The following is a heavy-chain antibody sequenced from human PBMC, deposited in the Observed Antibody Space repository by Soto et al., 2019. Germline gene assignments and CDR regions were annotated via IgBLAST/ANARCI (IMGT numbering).Heavy chain of an antibody. Sequence: GGSLRLSCAASGFTFSSYGMHWVRQAPGKGLEWVAVIWFDGSNKYYADSVKGRFTISRDNSKNTLYLQMNSLRAEDTAVYYCARDRGLRWFDYWGQGTLVTVSS. CDR2: IWFDGSNK. CDR3: ARDRGLRWFDY. CDR1: GFTFSSYG. J-gene: IGHJ4*02. D-gene: IGHD4-17*01. V-gene: IGHV3-33*01.